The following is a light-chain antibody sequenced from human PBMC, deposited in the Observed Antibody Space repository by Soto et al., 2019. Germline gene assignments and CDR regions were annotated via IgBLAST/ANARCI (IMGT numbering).Light chain of an antibody. CDR1: SSDVGSYNL. Sequence: QSVLTQPASVSGSPGQSITISCTGTSSDVGSYNLVSWYQHHPGKAPKLMIYEGSKRPSGVSNRFSGSKSGNTASLTISGLQAEDEADYYCCSYAGSNNFIFGTGTKLTVL. CDR2: EGS. CDR3: CSYAGSNNFI. J-gene: IGLJ1*01. V-gene: IGLV2-23*01.